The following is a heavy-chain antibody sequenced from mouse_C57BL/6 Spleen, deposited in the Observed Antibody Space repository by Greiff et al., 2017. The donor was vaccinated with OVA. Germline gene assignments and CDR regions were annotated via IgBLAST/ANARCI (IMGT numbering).Heavy chain of an antibody. CDR3: ARWTYDMDY. V-gene: IGHV1-69*01. J-gene: IGHJ4*01. CDR1: GYTFTSYW. CDR2: IDPSDSYT. Sequence: QVQLQQPGAELVMPGASVKLSCKASGYTFTSYWMHWVKQRPGQGLEWIGEIDPSDSYTNYNQKFKGKSTLTVDKSSSTAYMQLSSLTSEDSAVYYCARWTYDMDYWGQGTSVTVSA.